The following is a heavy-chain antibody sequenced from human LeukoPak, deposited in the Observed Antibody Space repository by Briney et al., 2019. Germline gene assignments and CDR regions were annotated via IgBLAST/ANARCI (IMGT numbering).Heavy chain of an antibody. Sequence: SETLSLTCTVSGGSVSSGSYYWSWIRQPPGKGLEWIGYIYYSGSTNYNPPLKSRVTISVDTSKNQFSLKLSSVTAADTAVYYCARDPVDYDSSGYYPNYYYYGMDVWGQGTTVTVSS. J-gene: IGHJ6*02. CDR2: IYYSGST. CDR1: GGSVSSGSYY. CDR3: ARDPVDYDSSGYYPNYYYYGMDV. V-gene: IGHV4-61*01. D-gene: IGHD3-22*01.